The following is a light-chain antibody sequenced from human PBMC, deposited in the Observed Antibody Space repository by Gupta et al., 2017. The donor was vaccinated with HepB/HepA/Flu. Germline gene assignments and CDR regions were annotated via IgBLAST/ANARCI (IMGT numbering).Light chain of an antibody. CDR1: QGIRSY. Sequence: DIQLTQSPSFLSASVGDRVTITCRASQGIRSYLAWYQQKPGKAPKLLIYAASTLQSGVPSRFSGSGSGTEFTLTISSLQPEDFATYYCQQPGTFGQETKVEIK. CDR2: AAS. CDR3: QQPGT. V-gene: IGKV1-9*01. J-gene: IGKJ1*01.